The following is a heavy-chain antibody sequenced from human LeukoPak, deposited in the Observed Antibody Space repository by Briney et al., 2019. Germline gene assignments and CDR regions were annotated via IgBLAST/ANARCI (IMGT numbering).Heavy chain of an antibody. CDR2: IRQDGGEK. CDR3: ARDGTAAGLYFDL. V-gene: IGHV3-7*01. CDR1: GFTFTDYW. J-gene: IGHJ4*01. D-gene: IGHD6-13*01. Sequence: GGSLRLSCAVSGFTFTDYWMNWVRQAPGKGLEWVASIRQDGGEKSYVDSVKGRFTISRDNTKSSLYLQINSLRAEDTALYYCARDGTAAGLYFDLWGQGTLVTVSS.